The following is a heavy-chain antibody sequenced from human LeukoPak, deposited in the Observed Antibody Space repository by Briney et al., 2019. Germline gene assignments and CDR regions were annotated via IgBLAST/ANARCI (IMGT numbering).Heavy chain of an antibody. CDR1: GFTFSSYA. CDR2: ISYDGSNK. V-gene: IGHV3-30-3*01. CDR3: ARSHVDTAINPNFDY. Sequence: PGGSLRLSCAASGFTFSSYAMHWVRQAPGKGLEWVAVISYDGSNKYYADSVKGRFTISRDNSKNTLYLQMNSLRAEDTAVYYCARSHVDTAINPNFDYWGQGTLVTVSS. J-gene: IGHJ4*02. D-gene: IGHD5-18*01.